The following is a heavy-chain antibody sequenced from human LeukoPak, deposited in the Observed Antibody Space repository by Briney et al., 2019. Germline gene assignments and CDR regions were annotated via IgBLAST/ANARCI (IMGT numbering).Heavy chain of an antibody. D-gene: IGHD2-15*01. V-gene: IGHV1-2*06. CDR3: ARPALPRYCSGGSCGFDP. CDR2: INPNSGGT. J-gene: IGHJ5*02. Sequence: GASVNVSCKASGYTFTCYYMHWVRQAPAQGLEWMGRINPNSGGTNYAQKFQGRVTMTRDTSISTAYLELSRLRSDDTAVYYCARPALPRYCSGGSCGFDPWGQGTLVTVSS. CDR1: GYTFTCYY.